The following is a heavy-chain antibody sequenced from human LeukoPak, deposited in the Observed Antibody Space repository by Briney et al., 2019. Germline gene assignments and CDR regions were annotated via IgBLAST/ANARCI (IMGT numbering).Heavy chain of an antibody. CDR2: IYYSGST. D-gene: IGHD6-19*01. Sequence: SETLSLTCTVSGGSISRSSYYWGWIRQPPRKGLEWLGSIYYSGSTYYNPSLRSRVTISVDTSKNQFSLKLSSVTAADTAVYYCARQAVAGTIGWFDPWGQGTLVTVSS. J-gene: IGHJ5*02. CDR3: ARQAVAGTIGWFDP. CDR1: GGSISRSSYY. V-gene: IGHV4-39*01.